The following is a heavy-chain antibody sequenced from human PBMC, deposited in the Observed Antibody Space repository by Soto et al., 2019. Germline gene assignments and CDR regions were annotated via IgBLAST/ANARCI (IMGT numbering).Heavy chain of an antibody. D-gene: IGHD1-7*01. J-gene: IGHJ4*02. V-gene: IGHV3-23*01. CDR2: ISGSGGST. Sequence: GGSLRFSCAASGFTFSSYAMSWVRQAPGKGLEWVSAISGSGGSTYYADSVKGRFTISRDNSKNTLYLQMNSLRAEDTAVYYCAKKGQYNWNYGDYFDYWGQGTLVTVSS. CDR3: AKKGQYNWNYGDYFDY. CDR1: GFTFSSYA.